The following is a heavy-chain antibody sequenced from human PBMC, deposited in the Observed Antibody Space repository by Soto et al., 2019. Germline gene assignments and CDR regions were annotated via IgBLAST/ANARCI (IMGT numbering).Heavy chain of an antibody. V-gene: IGHV3-15*07. CDR2: IKGKTDGETT. CDR3: ATSGTMVYGDSTRPHFDY. CDR1: GFIFTNAW. D-gene: IGHD4-17*01. Sequence: EVQLVESGGGLVKPGGSLRLSCAVSGFIFTNAWMNWVRQTPGKGLEWVGHIKGKTDGETTDYAEFVKGRFTISGDDSKNTVFLQMNSLETEDTAVYYCATSGTMVYGDSTRPHFDYWGQGTLVTVSS. J-gene: IGHJ4*02.